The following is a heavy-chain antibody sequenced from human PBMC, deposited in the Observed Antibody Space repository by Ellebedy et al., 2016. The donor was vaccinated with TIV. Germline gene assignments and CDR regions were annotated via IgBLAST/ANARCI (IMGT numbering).Heavy chain of an antibody. CDR1: GFNFDTFA. J-gene: IGHJ3*02. D-gene: IGHD2-21*02. CDR3: ARERPGGVVTFDI. CDR2: ISPDGSDK. V-gene: IGHV3-30*10. Sequence: GESLKISCVTSGFNFDTFAMHWVRQAPGKGLEWVAVISPDGSDKYYTDSVEGQFTSSRDNSENTVYLQMNSLGPEDTAVYYCARERPGGVVTFDIWGRGTMVTVSS.